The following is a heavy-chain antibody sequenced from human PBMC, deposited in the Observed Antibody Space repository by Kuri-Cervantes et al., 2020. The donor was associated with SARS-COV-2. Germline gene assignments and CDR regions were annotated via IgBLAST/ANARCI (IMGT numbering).Heavy chain of an antibody. CDR2: ISGSGGST. Sequence: GGSLRLSCAASGFTFSSYAMSWVRQAPGKGLEWVSAISGSGGSTYYADSVKGRFTISRDNSKNTLYLQMNSLRAEDTAVYYCAKEDPNYYDSSGYYSPGGSWGQGTLVTVSS. V-gene: IGHV3-23*01. CDR3: AKEDPNYYDSSGYYSPGGS. J-gene: IGHJ4*02. D-gene: IGHD3-22*01. CDR1: GFTFSSYA.